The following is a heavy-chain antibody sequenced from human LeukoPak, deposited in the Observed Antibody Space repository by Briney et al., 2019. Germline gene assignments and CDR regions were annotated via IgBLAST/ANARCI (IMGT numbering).Heavy chain of an antibody. CDR1: RYTFTGYY. V-gene: IGHV1-2*02. D-gene: IGHD5-18*01. CDR3: ARSDSYGYTSGFDY. Sequence: GASVKVSCKASRYTFTGYYIDWVRQAPGQGLEWMGWINPDSGGTNFPQKFQGRVTMTRDTSISAAYMERSGLRSDDTAVYHCARSDSYGYTSGFDYWGQGTLVTVSS. J-gene: IGHJ4*02. CDR2: INPDSGGT.